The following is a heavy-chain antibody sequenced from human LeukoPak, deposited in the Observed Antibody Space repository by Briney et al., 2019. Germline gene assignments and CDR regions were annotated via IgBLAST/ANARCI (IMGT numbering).Heavy chain of an antibody. D-gene: IGHD1-14*01. J-gene: IGHJ4*02. CDR2: VSAYNGNT. CDR3: ARKGSGTVHDY. V-gene: IGHV1-18*01. CDR1: GYSFTSYG. Sequence: ASVKVSCKASGYSFTSYGINWVRQAPGQGLEWMGWVSAYNGNTNYAQKLQGRVTMTTDTSTSTAYMELRSLRSDDTAVYCCARKGSGTVHDYWGQGTLVTVSS.